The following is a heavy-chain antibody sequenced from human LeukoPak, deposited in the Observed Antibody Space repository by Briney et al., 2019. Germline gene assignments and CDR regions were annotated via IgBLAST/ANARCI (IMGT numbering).Heavy chain of an antibody. V-gene: IGHV4-59*01. CDR3: ARDPPRGVGATVY. D-gene: IGHD1-26*01. CDR2: IYYSGST. J-gene: IGHJ4*02. Sequence: SETLSLTCTVPGGSINSYYWSWIRQPPGKGLEWIGHIYYSGSTNYNASLKSRVTISVDTSKNQFSLKLSSVTAADTAVYYCARDPPRGVGATVYWGQGTLVTVSS. CDR1: GGSINSYY.